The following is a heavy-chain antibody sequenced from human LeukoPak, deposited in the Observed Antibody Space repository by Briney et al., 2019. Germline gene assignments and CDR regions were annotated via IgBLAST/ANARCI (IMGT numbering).Heavy chain of an antibody. CDR3: AKNYDFWSGPPLPDY. Sequence: GGSLRLSCAASGFTFSSYAMSRVRQAPGKGLEWVSAISGSGGSTYYADSVKGRFTISRDNSKNTLYLQMNSLRAEDTAVYYCAKNYDFWSGPPLPDYWGQGTLVTVSS. D-gene: IGHD3-3*01. CDR1: GFTFSSYA. CDR2: ISGSGGST. J-gene: IGHJ4*02. V-gene: IGHV3-23*01.